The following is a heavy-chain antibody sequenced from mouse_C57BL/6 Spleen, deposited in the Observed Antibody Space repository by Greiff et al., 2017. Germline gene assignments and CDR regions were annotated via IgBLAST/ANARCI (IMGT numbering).Heavy chain of an antibody. D-gene: IGHD1-1*01. CDR3: AISLYGSSYRFAY. Sequence: QVQLQQPGAELVKPGASVKVSCKASGYTFTSYWMHWVKQRPGQGLEWIGRIHPSDSDTNYNQKFKGKATLTVDKSSSTAYMQLSSLTSEDSAVYYCAISLYGSSYRFAYWGQGTLVTVSA. V-gene: IGHV1-74*01. J-gene: IGHJ3*01. CDR1: GYTFTSYW. CDR2: IHPSDSDT.